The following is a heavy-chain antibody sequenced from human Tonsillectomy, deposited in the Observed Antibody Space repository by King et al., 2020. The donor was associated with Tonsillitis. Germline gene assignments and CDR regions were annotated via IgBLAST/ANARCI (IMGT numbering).Heavy chain of an antibody. CDR1: GGSISSYY. J-gene: IGHJ4*02. V-gene: IGHV4-59*01. Sequence: QLQESGPGLVKPSETLSLTCTVSGGSISSYYWSWIRQPPGKGLEWIGYIYYSGSTNYNPSLKSRVTISVDTSKTQFSLKLSSVTAADPAVYYCARVRWGRFRYSCYEIDYWGQGTLVTVSS. D-gene: IGHD5-12*01. CDR2: IYYSGST. CDR3: ARVRWGRFRYSCYEIDY.